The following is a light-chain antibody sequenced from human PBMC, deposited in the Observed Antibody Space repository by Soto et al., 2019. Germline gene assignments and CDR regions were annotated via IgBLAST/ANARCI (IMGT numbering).Light chain of an antibody. Sequence: QSALTQPASVSGSHGQSITISCTGTSSDAGSYNLVSWYQQHPGKAPKLMIYEVSKRPSGVSNRFSGSKSGNTASLTISGLQAEDEADYYCCSYAGSSTYYVFGTGTKVTVL. CDR1: SSDAGSYNL. CDR3: CSYAGSSTYYV. V-gene: IGLV2-23*02. CDR2: EVS. J-gene: IGLJ1*01.